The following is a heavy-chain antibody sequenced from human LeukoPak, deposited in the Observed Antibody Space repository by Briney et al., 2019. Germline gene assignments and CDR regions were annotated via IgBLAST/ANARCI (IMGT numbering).Heavy chain of an antibody. CDR3: ARARDDYYYGSGSYYNVVSSYFDY. V-gene: IGHV4-39*07. Sequence: SETLSLTCTVSGGSISSSSYYWGWIRQPPGKGLEWIGSIYYSGSTYYNPSLKSRVTISVDTSKNQFSLKLSSVTAADTAVYYCARARDDYYYGSGSYYNVVSSYFDYWGQGTLVTVSS. CDR2: IYYSGST. CDR1: GGSISSSSYY. J-gene: IGHJ4*02. D-gene: IGHD3-10*01.